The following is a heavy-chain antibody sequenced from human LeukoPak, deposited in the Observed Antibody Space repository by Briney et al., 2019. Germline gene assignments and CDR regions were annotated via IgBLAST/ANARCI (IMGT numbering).Heavy chain of an antibody. CDR3: ARGPITMVRGVIITVGVAWFDP. D-gene: IGHD3-10*01. J-gene: IGHJ5*02. CDR2: ISAYNGNT. V-gene: IGHV1-18*01. Sequence: ASAKVSCKASGYTFTSYGISWVRQAPGQGLEWMGWISAYNGNTNYAQKFQGRVTMTRDTSTSTVYMELSSLRSEDTAVYYCARGPITMVRGVIITVGVAWFDPWGQGTLVTVSS. CDR1: GYTFTSYG.